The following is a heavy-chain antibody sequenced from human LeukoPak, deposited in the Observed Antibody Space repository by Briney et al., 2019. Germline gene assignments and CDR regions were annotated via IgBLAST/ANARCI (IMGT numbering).Heavy chain of an antibody. Sequence: PGGSLRLSCTASGFTFKTHSINWVRQAPGKGLEWVASIYGNGQATFYADSVKGRFSISRDNAKNSLYLEMNSLRTEDTALYYCARAFTTSWYNWFDPWGQGTLVTVSS. V-gene: IGHV3-21*01. J-gene: IGHJ5*02. D-gene: IGHD2-2*01. CDR1: GFTFKTHS. CDR2: IYGNGQAT. CDR3: ARAFTTSWYNWFDP.